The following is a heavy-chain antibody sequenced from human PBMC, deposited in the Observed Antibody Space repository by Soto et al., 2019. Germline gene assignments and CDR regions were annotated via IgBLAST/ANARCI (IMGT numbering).Heavy chain of an antibody. Sequence: GGSLRLSCAASGVSFNSYDMHWVRQAPGKGPEWVAVISYDGSNKYYADSVKGRFTISRDNSKNTLYLQMNSLRAEDTAVYYCARDGSKYSYQYYYYYYGMDVWGQGTTVTVSS. J-gene: IGHJ6*02. CDR3: ARDGSKYSYQYYYYYYGMDV. D-gene: IGHD5-18*01. CDR1: GVSFNSYD. CDR2: ISYDGSNK. V-gene: IGHV3-30-3*01.